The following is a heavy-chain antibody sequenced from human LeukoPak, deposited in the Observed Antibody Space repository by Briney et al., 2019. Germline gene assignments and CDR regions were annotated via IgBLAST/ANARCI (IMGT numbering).Heavy chain of an antibody. Sequence: SETLSLTCTVSGGSISSNNYYWSWIRPPAGKGLEWIGRIYASGSTNYNPSLKSRVTISVDTSKNQFSLKLSSVTAADTAVYYCARGLGAAAHWGQGTLVTVSS. V-gene: IGHV4-61*02. J-gene: IGHJ4*02. CDR1: GGSISSNNYY. CDR3: ARGLGAAAH. CDR2: IYASGST. D-gene: IGHD6-13*01.